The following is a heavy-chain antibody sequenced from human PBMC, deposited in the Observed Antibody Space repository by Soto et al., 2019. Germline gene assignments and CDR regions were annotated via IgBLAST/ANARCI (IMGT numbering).Heavy chain of an antibody. V-gene: IGHV1-69*01. J-gene: IGHJ5*02. CDR3: AREGPPDIAWFDP. Sequence: QVQLVQSGAEVKKPGSSVKVSCTASGGTFSIYTISRVRQAPGQGLEWMGGSANSAQKFQGRLTVTADESTSTVYLELRSLTSEDTAVYYCAREGPPDIAWFDPWGQGTLVSVSS. CDR1: GGTFSIYT. D-gene: IGHD2-15*01. CDR2: GSA.